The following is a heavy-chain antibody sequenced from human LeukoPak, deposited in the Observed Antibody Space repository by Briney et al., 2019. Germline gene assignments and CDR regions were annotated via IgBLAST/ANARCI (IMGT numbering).Heavy chain of an antibody. CDR3: ARHRAYSSSSPFDY. J-gene: IGHJ4*02. V-gene: IGHV4-39*01. CDR1: GGSISSSSDY. Sequence: NPSETLSLTCTVSGGSISSSSDYWGWIRQPPGKGLEWIGRVFYSGSTYYNPSLKSRVTISVDTSRNQFSLRLSSVTAADTAVYYCARHRAYSSSSPFDYWGQGTLVTVSS. CDR2: VFYSGST. D-gene: IGHD6-6*01.